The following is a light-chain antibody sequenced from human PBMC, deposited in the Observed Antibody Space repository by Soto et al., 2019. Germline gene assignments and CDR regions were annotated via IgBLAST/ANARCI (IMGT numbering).Light chain of an antibody. CDR3: QQTYSDIS. V-gene: IGKV1-39*01. Sequence: DVRMTQSPSFLSASVGDTITITCRARRTINTYLNWFQQKPGEPPRLLIYGASTLHDGVPSRFSGSGSGADFTLTISGLQPEDFASYHCQQTYSDISFGGGTKV. CDR1: RTINTY. CDR2: GAS. J-gene: IGKJ4*01.